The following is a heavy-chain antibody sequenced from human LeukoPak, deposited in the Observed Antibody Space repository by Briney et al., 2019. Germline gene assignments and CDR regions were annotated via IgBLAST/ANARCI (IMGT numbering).Heavy chain of an antibody. D-gene: IGHD3-10*01. Sequence: PGGSLRLSCAPSGFTFSSYAMSWVRHAPGKGLEWVSAISGSGGSTYYADSVKGRFTISRDNSKTTLYLQMNSLRAEDTAVYYCAKDPMAYYYYYMDVWGKGTTVTVSS. J-gene: IGHJ6*03. V-gene: IGHV3-23*01. CDR1: GFTFSSYA. CDR3: AKDPMAYYYYYMDV. CDR2: ISGSGGST.